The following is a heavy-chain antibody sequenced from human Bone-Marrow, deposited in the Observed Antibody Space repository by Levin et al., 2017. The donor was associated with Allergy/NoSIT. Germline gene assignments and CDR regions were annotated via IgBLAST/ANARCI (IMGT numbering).Heavy chain of an antibody. Sequence: GGSLRLSCAASGFTFSNYAMHWVRQAPGKGLEWVAVLSYDGSDKYYADSVKGRFTISRDNSKKTLYLQMNSLRPEDTAVYYCARLAGGTVADTYWGQGTLVTVSS. J-gene: IGHJ4*02. D-gene: IGHD6-19*01. CDR3: ARLAGGTVADTY. V-gene: IGHV3-30-3*01. CDR1: GFTFSNYA. CDR2: LSYDGSDK.